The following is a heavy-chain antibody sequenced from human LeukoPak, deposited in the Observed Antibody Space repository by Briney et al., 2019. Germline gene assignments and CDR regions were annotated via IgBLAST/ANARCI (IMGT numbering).Heavy chain of an antibody. J-gene: IGHJ4*02. D-gene: IGHD1-26*01. CDR1: GFTFSSFA. V-gene: IGHV3-23*01. CDR2: ISGSGGST. Sequence: GGSLRLSCAASGFTFSSFALSWVRQGPGKGLEWVSGISGSGGSTYYADSVKGRFTISRDNSNNRLYLQMNSLRAEDTAVYYCAKDKGSGAYPPYWGQGTLVTVSS. CDR3: AKDKGSGAYPPY.